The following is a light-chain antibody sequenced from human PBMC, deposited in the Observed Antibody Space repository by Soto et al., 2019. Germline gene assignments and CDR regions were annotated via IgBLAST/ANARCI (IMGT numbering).Light chain of an antibody. CDR3: QHYNSYSEA. CDR1: QTISSW. J-gene: IGKJ1*01. CDR2: KVS. V-gene: IGKV1-5*03. Sequence: DIQMTQSPSTLSGSVGARVTITCLARQTISSWLDWYQQKPGKAPKLLIYKVSTLKSGVPSRFSGSGSGTEFTLTISSLQPDDFATYYCQHYNSYSEAFGQGTKVDIK.